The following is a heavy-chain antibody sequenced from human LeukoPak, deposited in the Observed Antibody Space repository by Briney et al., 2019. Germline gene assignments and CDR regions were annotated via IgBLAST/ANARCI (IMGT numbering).Heavy chain of an antibody. CDR3: ARAPYCGGDCYSRFDP. J-gene: IGHJ5*02. CDR1: GGSVSSGYYY. CDR2: IYYSGST. V-gene: IGHV4-61*01. D-gene: IGHD2-21*02. Sequence: SETLSLTCTVSGGSVSSGYYYWSWIRQPPGKGLEWIGYIYYSGSTNYNPSLKSRVTISVDTSKNQFSLKLNSVTAADTAVYYCARAPYCGGDCYSRFDPWGQGIPVTVSS.